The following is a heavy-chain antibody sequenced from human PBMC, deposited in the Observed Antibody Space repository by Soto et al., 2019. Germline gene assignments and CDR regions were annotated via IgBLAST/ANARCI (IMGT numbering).Heavy chain of an antibody. CDR2: IYYSGNT. CDR3: ARAPFNILTGYYIDS. CDR1: GGSISSYY. J-gene: IGHJ4*02. V-gene: IGHV4-59*01. D-gene: IGHD3-9*01. Sequence: PSETLSLTCTVSGGSISSYYWSWIRQPPGKGLEWIGYIYYSGNTNYNPSLKSRVTISVDTSKNHFSLKLTSVTAADTAVYYCARAPFNILTGYYIDSWGQGTLVTVS.